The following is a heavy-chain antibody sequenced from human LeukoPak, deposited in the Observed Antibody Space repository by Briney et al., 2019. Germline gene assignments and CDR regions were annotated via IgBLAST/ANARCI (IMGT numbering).Heavy chain of an antibody. CDR3: TRPPPNGLGD. CDR1: GFTFSGSA. CDR2: IRSKANSYAT. Sequence: GGSLKLFCAASGFTFSGSAMHWVRQASGKGLEWVGRIRSKANSYATAYAASVKGRFTISRNDSKNTAYLQMNSLKTEDTAVYYCTRPPPNGLGDWGQGTLVTVSS. D-gene: IGHD3-16*01. J-gene: IGHJ4*02. V-gene: IGHV3-73*01.